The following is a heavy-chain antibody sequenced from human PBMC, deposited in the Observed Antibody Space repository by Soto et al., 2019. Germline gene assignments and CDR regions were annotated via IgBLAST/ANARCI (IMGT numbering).Heavy chain of an antibody. J-gene: IGHJ4*02. CDR2: MNPNSGNR. Sequence: VASVKVSCKASGYTFTSFDINWVRQATGQGLEWMGWMNPNSGNRGYAQKFQGRVTMTRTTSISTAYLELSSLRSEDTAVYYCARNYGSGTYDYWGQGTLVTVSS. V-gene: IGHV1-8*01. D-gene: IGHD3-10*01. CDR1: GYTFTSFD. CDR3: ARNYGSGTYDY.